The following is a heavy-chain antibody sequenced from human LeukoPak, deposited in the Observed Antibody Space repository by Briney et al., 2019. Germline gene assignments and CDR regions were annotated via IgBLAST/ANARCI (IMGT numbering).Heavy chain of an antibody. CDR1: GGSISSYY. CDR2: ICYSGST. CDR3: ARRFGSYVRGFGAFDI. V-gene: IGHV4-59*08. D-gene: IGHD1-26*01. J-gene: IGHJ3*02. Sequence: SETLSLTCTVSGGSISSYYWSWIRQPPGKGLEWIGYICYSGSTNYNPSLKSRVTISVDTSKNQFSLKLSSVTAADTAVYYCARRFGSYVRGFGAFDIWGQGTMVTVSS.